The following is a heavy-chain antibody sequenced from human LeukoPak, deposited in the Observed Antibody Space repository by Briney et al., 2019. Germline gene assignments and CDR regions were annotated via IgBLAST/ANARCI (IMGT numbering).Heavy chain of an antibody. V-gene: IGHV3-21*01. CDR2: ISSSSSYI. CDR1: GFIFSSYA. CDR3: ASGIVGSRIPIDY. Sequence: PGGSLRLSCSTSGFIFSSYAMNWVRQAPGKGLEWVSSISSSSSYIYYADSVKGRFTISRDNAKNSLYLQMNSLRAEDTAVYYCASGIVGSRIPIDYWGQGTLVTVSS. D-gene: IGHD1-26*01. J-gene: IGHJ4*02.